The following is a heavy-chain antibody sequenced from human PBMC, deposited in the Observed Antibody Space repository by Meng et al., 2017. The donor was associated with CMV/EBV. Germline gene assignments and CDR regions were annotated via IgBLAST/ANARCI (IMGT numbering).Heavy chain of an antibody. CDR1: GGSFSGYY. CDR3: ARANLYYDFWSGKRLYYYGMDV. J-gene: IGHJ6*02. D-gene: IGHD3-3*01. CDR2: INHSGST. V-gene: IGHV4-34*01. Sequence: SETLSLTCAVYGGSFSGYYWSWIRQPPGKGLEWIGEINHSGSTNYSPSLKSRVTISVDTSKNQFSLKLSSVTAADTAVYYCARANLYYDFWSGKRLYYYGMDVWGQGTTVTVSS.